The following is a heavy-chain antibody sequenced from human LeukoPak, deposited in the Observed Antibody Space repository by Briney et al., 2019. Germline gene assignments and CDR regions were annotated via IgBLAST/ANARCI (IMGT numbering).Heavy chain of an antibody. CDR2: MNPNSGNT. CDR1: GYTFTSYD. CDR3: ARDHCSSASCYEYHYYGMDV. V-gene: IGHV1-8*01. D-gene: IGHD2-2*01. Sequence: ASVKVSCKASGYTFTSYDINWVRQATGQGLEWMGWMNPNSGNTGYAQKFQGRVTMTRNTSISTAYMELSSLRSEDTAVYYCARDHCSSASCYEYHYYGMDVWGQGTAVTVSS. J-gene: IGHJ6*02.